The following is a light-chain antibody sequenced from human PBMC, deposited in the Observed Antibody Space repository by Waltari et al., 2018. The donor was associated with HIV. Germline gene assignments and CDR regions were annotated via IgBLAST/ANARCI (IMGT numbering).Light chain of an antibody. Sequence: DIVMTQSPLSLPVTPGEPASISCRSSQSLLHMNGYNYLDWYLQKPGQSPQLLIYLGSNRASGGPDRFSGSVSGTDFTLKISRVEAEDFGVYYCMQALQTLGTFDQGTKLEIK. J-gene: IGKJ2*02. CDR1: QSLLHMNGYNY. CDR3: MQALQTLGT. V-gene: IGKV2-28*01. CDR2: LGS.